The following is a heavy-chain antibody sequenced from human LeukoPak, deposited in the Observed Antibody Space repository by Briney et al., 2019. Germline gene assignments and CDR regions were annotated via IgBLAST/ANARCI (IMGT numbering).Heavy chain of an antibody. CDR3: ARDNMEVAPGGYGY. V-gene: IGHV3-30*01. J-gene: IGHJ4*02. CDR1: GFTFSSYA. CDR2: ISYDGSNK. Sequence: PGGSLRLSCAASGFTFSSYAMHWVRQAPGKGLEWVAVISYDGSNKYYADSVKGRFTISRDNSKNTLYLQMNSLRAEDTAVYYCARDNMEVAPGGYGYWGQETLVTVSS. D-gene: IGHD3-16*01.